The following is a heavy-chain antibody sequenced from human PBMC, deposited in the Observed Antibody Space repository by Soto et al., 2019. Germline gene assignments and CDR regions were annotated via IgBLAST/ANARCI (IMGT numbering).Heavy chain of an antibody. Sequence: ASVKVSCKASGYTFTGYYMHWVRQAPGQGLEWMGWINPNSGGTNYAQKFQGWVTMTRDTSISTAYMELSRLRSDDTAVYYCARGGGYGSSTSSYACAAYYYYYGMDGWVQGTTVTVSS. J-gene: IGHJ6*02. V-gene: IGHV1-2*04. CDR3: ARGGGYGSSTSSYACAAYYYYYGMDG. CDR2: INPNSGGT. CDR1: GYTFTGYY. D-gene: IGHD2-2*01.